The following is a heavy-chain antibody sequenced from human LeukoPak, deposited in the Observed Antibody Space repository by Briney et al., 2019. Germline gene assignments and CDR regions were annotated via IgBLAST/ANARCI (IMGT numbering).Heavy chain of an antibody. CDR2: IYHSGST. CDR3: ARAYRSSWYANWFDP. Sequence: SETLSLTCTVSGGSISIYYWGWIRQPPGKGLEWIGSIYHSGSTYYNPSLKSRVTISVDTSKNQFSLKLSSVTAADTAVYFCARAYRSSWYANWFDPWGQGTLVTVSS. D-gene: IGHD6-13*01. V-gene: IGHV4-38-2*02. CDR1: GGSISIYY. J-gene: IGHJ5*02.